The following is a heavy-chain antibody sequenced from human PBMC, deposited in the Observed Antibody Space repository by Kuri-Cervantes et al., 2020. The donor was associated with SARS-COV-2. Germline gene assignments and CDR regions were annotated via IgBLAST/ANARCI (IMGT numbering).Heavy chain of an antibody. CDR3: ARDPHYYDTNGQDYPWYFDL. CDR2: IYYSGNT. V-gene: IGHV4-31*03. J-gene: IGHJ2*01. Sequence: LRLSCTVSAGYVSSGGYYWGWIRQRPGKGLEWIGYIYYSGNTYYNPSLKSRVSISIDTSKNQFSLQLSSVTAADTAVYYCARDPHYYDTNGQDYPWYFDLWGRGTLVTVSS. CDR1: AGYVSSGGYY. D-gene: IGHD3-22*01.